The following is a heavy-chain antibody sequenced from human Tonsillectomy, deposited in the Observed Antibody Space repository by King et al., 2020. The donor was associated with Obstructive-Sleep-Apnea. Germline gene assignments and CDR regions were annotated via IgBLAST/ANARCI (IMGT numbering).Heavy chain of an antibody. D-gene: IGHD6-13*01. CDR2: IDPNSGGT. V-gene: IGHV1-2*02. Sequence: QLVQSGAEVKKPGASVKVSCKASGYTFTGYYMYWVRQAPGQGLEWMGRIDPNSGGTNFAQKFQGRVTMTRDTSISTAYMEVSRLRSDDTAIYYCAREHSSTWREEGLDYWGQGTLVTVSS. CDR3: AREHSSTWREEGLDY. CDR1: GYTFTGYY. J-gene: IGHJ4*02.